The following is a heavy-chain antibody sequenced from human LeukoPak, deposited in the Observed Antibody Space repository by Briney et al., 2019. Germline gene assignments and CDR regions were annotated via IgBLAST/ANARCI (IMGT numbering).Heavy chain of an antibody. V-gene: IGHV4-59*08. D-gene: IGHD3-22*01. CDR2: IYYNGNT. Sequence: SETLPLTCTVSGGSISSYYWNWIRQPPGKGLEWIGYIYYNGNTNYNPSLTSRVTISVDTSKNQFSLKLSSVTAADTAVYYCARALYDSSGYYYMDYFDSWGQGTLVTVSS. CDR1: GGSISSYY. CDR3: ARALYDSSGYYYMDYFDS. J-gene: IGHJ4*02.